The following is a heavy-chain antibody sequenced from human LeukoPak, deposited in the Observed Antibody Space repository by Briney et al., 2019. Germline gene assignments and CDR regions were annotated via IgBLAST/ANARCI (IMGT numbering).Heavy chain of an antibody. J-gene: IGHJ6*02. CDR2: ISYDGSNK. CDR1: GFTFSSYR. CDR3: ARPTARFGTYYYGMDV. Sequence: PGRSLRLSCAASGFTFSSYRMHWVRQAPGKRLAWVGVISYDGSNKYDADSVKGRFTVSRDNSKNTLYLQMNSLRAEDTAVYYCARPTARFGTYYYGMDVWGQGTTVTVSS. V-gene: IGHV3-30*03. D-gene: IGHD1-1*01.